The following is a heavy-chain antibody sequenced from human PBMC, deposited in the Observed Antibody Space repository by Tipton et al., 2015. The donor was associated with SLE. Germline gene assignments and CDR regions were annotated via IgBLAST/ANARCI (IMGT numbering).Heavy chain of an antibody. Sequence: TLSLTCTVSGGSISSSSYYWGWIRQPPGKGLEWIGSIYYSGSTYYNPSLKSRVTISVDTSKNQFSLKLSSVTAADTAVYYCGSRDNWNPVDIWGQGTMVTVSS. CDR3: GSRDNWNPVDI. CDR2: IYYSGST. CDR1: GGSISSSSYY. V-gene: IGHV4-39*07. D-gene: IGHD1-20*01. J-gene: IGHJ3*02.